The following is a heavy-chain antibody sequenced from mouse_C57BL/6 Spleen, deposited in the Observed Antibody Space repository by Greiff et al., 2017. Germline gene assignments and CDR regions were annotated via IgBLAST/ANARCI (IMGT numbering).Heavy chain of an antibody. CDR1: GYTFTDYT. Sequence: VQLQRSEPERVKPGASVKIPGKASGYTFTDYTMDWVKQSHGKSLEWIGDINPTNGGTIYNQKFKGKATLTVDKSSSTAYMELRSLTSEDTAVYYCARVTYYSNYDYAMDYWGQGTSVTVSS. CDR3: ARVTYYSNYDYAMDY. J-gene: IGHJ4*01. CDR2: INPTNGGT. D-gene: IGHD2-5*01. V-gene: IGHV1-18*01.